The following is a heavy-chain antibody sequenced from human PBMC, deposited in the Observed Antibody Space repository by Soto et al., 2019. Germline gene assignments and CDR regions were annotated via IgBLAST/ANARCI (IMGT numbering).Heavy chain of an antibody. CDR3: ATSITVFGLMLNQLEP. V-gene: IGHV4-34*01. J-gene: IGHJ5*02. D-gene: IGHD3-3*01. CDR1: GCSVKGYY. CDR2: INHTGGT. Sequence: SETXSLTCSVYGCSVKGYYFNLIRHPPGKGLEWIGEINHTGGTHYNPSLKSRVNMSVDTSKNQFSLRLSSVTAADKAIYYCATSITVFGLMLNQLEPWGQGTQVNVYS.